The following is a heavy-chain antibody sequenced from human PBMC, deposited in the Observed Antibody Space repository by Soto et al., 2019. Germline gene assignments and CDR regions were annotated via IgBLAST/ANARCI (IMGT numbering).Heavy chain of an antibody. CDR2: INHSGST. CDR3: ARGGAAAGTVRNYYFDY. Sequence: SETLSLTCAVYGGSFSGYYWSWIRQPPGKGLEWIGEINHSGSTNYNPSLKSRVTISVDTSKNQFSLKLSSVTAADTAVYYCARGGAAAGTVRNYYFDYWGQGTLVTVSS. V-gene: IGHV4-34*01. CDR1: GGSFSGYY. J-gene: IGHJ4*02. D-gene: IGHD6-13*01.